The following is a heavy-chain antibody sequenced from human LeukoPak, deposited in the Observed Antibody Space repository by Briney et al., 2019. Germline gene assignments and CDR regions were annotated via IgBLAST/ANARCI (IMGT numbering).Heavy chain of an antibody. Sequence: SETLSLTCTVSGGSISPYYWSWIRQPPGKGLEWIGYIYYSGSTKYNPSLRSRVTISVDTSKNQFSLKLSSVTAADTAVYYCARDKSVTDKSGDHYYYGMDVWGQGTTVTVSS. D-gene: IGHD2-21*02. CDR3: ARDKSVTDKSGDHYYYGMDV. CDR1: GGSISPYY. V-gene: IGHV4-59*01. CDR2: IYYSGST. J-gene: IGHJ6*02.